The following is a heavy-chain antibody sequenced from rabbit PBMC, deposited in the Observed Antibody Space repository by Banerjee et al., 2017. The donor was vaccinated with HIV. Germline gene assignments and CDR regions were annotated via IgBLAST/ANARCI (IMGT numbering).Heavy chain of an antibody. CDR3: ARASSSGFRYGMDL. D-gene: IGHD1-1*01. CDR2: IDGGSSGST. CDR1: GFSFSSSYW. Sequence: QEQLEESGGGLVKPEGSLTLTCTASGFSFSSSYWICWVRQAPGKGLEWIACIDGGSSGSTGYASWAKGRFTISKTSSTTVTLQMTSLTAADTATYFCARASSSGFRYGMDLWGQGTLVTVS. V-gene: IGHV1S45*01. J-gene: IGHJ6*01.